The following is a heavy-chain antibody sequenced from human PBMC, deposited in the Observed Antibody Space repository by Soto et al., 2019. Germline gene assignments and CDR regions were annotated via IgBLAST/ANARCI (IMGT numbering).Heavy chain of an antibody. J-gene: IGHJ6*02. Sequence: SATLXLTCTVSGGSISSYYWSWIRQPPGKGLEWIGYIYYSGSTNYNPSLKGRVTISVDTSKNQFSLKLSSVTAADTAVYYCARGPEMATTLGYYYYYYGMDVWGQGTTVTVS. D-gene: IGHD5-12*01. CDR2: IYYSGST. V-gene: IGHV4-59*01. CDR1: GGSISSYY. CDR3: ARGPEMATTLGYYYYYYGMDV.